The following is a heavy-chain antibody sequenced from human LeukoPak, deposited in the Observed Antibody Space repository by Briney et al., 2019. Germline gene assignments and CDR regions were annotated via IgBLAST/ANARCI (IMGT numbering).Heavy chain of an antibody. Sequence: GASVKVSCKASGYTFTSYGISWVRQAPGQGLEWMGWISAYNGNTNYAQKLQGRVTMTTDTSTSTAYMELRSLRSDDTAVYYCASSRNGYGDQTTEYYFDYWGQGTLVTVSS. CDR1: GYTFTSYG. J-gene: IGHJ4*02. V-gene: IGHV1-18*01. CDR3: ASSRNGYGDQTTEYYFDY. CDR2: ISAYNGNT. D-gene: IGHD4-17*01.